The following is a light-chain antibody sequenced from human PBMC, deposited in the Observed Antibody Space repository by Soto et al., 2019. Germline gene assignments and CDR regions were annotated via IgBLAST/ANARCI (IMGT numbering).Light chain of an antibody. CDR1: SSNIGAGYD. CDR2: GNS. Sequence: QSVLTQPPSVSGAPGQRVTISCTGSSSNIGAGYDVHWYQQLPGTAPKLLIYGNSNRPSGVPDRFSGSKSGTSASLAINGLQAEDEADYYCQSYDRSLAYVFGTGTKVTVL. J-gene: IGLJ1*01. CDR3: QSYDRSLAYV. V-gene: IGLV1-40*01.